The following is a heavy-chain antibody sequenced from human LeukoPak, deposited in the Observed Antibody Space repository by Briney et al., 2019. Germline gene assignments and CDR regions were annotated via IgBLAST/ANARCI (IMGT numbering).Heavy chain of an antibody. CDR2: IIPIFGTA. V-gene: IGHV1-69*13. CDR3: AREWGDDYDSSALGY. CDR1: GGTFSSYA. Sequence: SVKVSCKASGGTFSSYAISWVRQAPGQGLEWMGGIIPIFGTANYAQKFQGRVTITADESTSTVYMELSSLGSEDTAVYYCAREWGDDYDSSALGYWGQGTLVTVSS. D-gene: IGHD3-22*01. J-gene: IGHJ4*02.